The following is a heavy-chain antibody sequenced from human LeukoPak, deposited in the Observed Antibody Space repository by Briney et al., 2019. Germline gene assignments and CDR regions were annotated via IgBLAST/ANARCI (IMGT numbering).Heavy chain of an antibody. J-gene: IGHJ4*02. V-gene: IGHV3-23*01. CDR1: GFTFSSYA. Sequence: AGSLRLSCAASGFTFSSYAMSFFRQAPGKPLEWFSAISGSGGSTYHADSVKGGFTISRDNSKNTLYLQMNSLRAGDTAVYYCAKAGRYWDFDYWGQGTLVTVSS. CDR3: AKAGRYWDFDY. CDR2: ISGSGGST. D-gene: IGHD1-26*01.